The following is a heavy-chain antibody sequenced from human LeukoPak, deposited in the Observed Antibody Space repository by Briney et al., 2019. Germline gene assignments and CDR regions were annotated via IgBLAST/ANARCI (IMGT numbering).Heavy chain of an antibody. D-gene: IGHD3-3*01. CDR1: GFTFSSYW. V-gene: IGHV3-7*03. CDR2: IKQDGSEK. CDR3: AKYAVGETFFGDY. Sequence: PGGSLRLSCAASGFTFSSYWMSWVRQAPGKGLEWVANIKQDGSEKYYVDSVKGRFTISRDNSKNTLYLQMTRLRPEDTALYYCAKYAVGETFFGDYWGQGTLVTVSS. J-gene: IGHJ4*02.